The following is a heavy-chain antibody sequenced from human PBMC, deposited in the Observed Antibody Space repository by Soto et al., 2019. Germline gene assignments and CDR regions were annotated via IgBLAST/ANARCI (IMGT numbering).Heavy chain of an antibody. Sequence: EVQLLESGGALVQPGGSLRLSCAASGFTFSSYAMTWVRQAPGRGLEWVSVISGSASHIDYADSVKGRFTISRDNSKNPVDLQINSLRAEDTAIYYCAKDRGNSGWGYIFENWGQGTLVTVSS. D-gene: IGHD6-19*01. CDR2: ISGSASHI. V-gene: IGHV3-23*01. CDR3: AKDRGNSGWGYIFEN. CDR1: GFTFSSYA. J-gene: IGHJ4*02.